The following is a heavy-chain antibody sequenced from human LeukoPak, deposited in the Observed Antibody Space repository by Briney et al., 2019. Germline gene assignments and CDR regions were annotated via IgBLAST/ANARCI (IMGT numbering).Heavy chain of an antibody. J-gene: IGHJ3*02. V-gene: IGHV5-51*01. Sequence: GESLKISCKGSGYSFTSYWIGWVRQMPGKGLEWMGIIYPGDSDTRYSPPFQGQVTISADKSISTAYLQWSSLKASDTAMYYCARLYDSSGYLSPSAFDIWGQGTMVTVSS. CDR2: IYPGDSDT. CDR1: GYSFTSYW. D-gene: IGHD3-22*01. CDR3: ARLYDSSGYLSPSAFDI.